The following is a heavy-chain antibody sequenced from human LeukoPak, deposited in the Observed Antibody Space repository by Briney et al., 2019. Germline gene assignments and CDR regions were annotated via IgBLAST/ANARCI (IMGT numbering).Heavy chain of an antibody. J-gene: IGHJ4*02. D-gene: IGHD3-10*01. CDR3: ARGDFGSGSYKL. Sequence: GASVKVSCKASGYTFTGYYMHWVRQAPGQGLEWMGIINPSGGGTSYAQKFQGRVIMTTDTSTSSVFMELSSLRSEDTAVYYCARGDFGSGSYKLWGQGTLVSVSS. CDR2: INPSGGGT. V-gene: IGHV1-46*01. CDR1: GYTFTGYY.